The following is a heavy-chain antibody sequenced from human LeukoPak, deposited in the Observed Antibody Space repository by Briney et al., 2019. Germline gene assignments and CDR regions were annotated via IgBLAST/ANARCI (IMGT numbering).Heavy chain of an antibody. CDR1: GYSISSGYY. D-gene: IGHD3-22*01. J-gene: IGHJ4*02. CDR3: ARFLEIVFIGYYFDY. Sequence: SETLSLTCTVSGYSISSGYYWGWIRQPPGKGLEWIGSIYHSGSTNYNPSLKSRVTISVDTSKNQFSLKLSSVTAADTAVYYCARFLEIVFIGYYFDYWGQGTLVTVSS. CDR2: IYHSGST. V-gene: IGHV4-38-2*02.